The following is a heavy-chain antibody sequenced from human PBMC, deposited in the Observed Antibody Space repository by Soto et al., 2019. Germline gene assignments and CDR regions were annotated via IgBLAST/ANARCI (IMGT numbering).Heavy chain of an antibody. V-gene: IGHV3-23*01. J-gene: IGHJ4*02. CDR1: GFTFSNYA. CDR2: ISGRGGNT. D-gene: IGHD2-15*01. Sequence: GGSLRLSCAASGFTFSNYARSWARQAPGKGLEWVSTISGRGGNTYYADSVKGRFTISRDNSRNTLYLQMDSLRVEDSAVYSCAKAGCSGGTCYLYYFDYWGQGALVTVSS. CDR3: AKAGCSGGTCYLYYFDY.